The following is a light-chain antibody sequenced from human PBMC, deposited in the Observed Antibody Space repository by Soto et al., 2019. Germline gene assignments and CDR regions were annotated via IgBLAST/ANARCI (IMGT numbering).Light chain of an antibody. Sequence: QSVLTQPPSVSAAPGQKVTISCSGSRYHIGNNYVSWYQQLPGTAPKLLIYDNNKRPSGIPDRFSGSKSGTSATLGITGLQTGDEADYYCGTWDSSLSAGVFGTGTKVTVL. CDR2: DNN. V-gene: IGLV1-51*01. J-gene: IGLJ1*01. CDR3: GTWDSSLSAGV. CDR1: RYHIGNNY.